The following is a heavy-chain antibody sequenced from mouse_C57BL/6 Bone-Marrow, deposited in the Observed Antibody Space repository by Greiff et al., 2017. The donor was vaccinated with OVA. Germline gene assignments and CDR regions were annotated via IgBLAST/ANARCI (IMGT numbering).Heavy chain of an antibody. CDR1: GYTFTSYW. CDR2: IYPGSGST. D-gene: IGHD2-5*01. V-gene: IGHV1-55*01. J-gene: IGHJ4*01. CDR3: ARAAYYINYVGYYYAMDY. Sequence: QVQLQQPGAELVKPVASVKMSCKASGYTFTSYWITWVKQRPGQGLEWIGDIYPGSGSTNYNEKLKSKATLTVDTSSSTAYMQLSSLTSEDSAVYYGARAAYYINYVGYYYAMDYWGQGTSVTVSS.